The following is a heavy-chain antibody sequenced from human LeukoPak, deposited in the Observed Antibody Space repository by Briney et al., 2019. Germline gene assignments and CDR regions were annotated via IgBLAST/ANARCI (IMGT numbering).Heavy chain of an antibody. V-gene: IGHV1-2*02. CDR1: GYTFTSYA. CDR2: IHPNTGGT. Sequence: ASVKVSCKASGYTFTSYAMNWVRQAPGQGLEWMGWIHPNTGGTKCAQKFQGRVTMTRDTSSSTAYMELSSLRSADTAVYYCASEYKYDSSGANAFDIWGQGTMVTVSS. CDR3: ASEYKYDSSGANAFDI. J-gene: IGHJ3*02. D-gene: IGHD3-22*01.